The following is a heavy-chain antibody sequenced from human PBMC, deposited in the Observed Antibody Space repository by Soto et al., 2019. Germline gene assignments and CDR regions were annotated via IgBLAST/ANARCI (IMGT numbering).Heavy chain of an antibody. D-gene: IGHD3-10*01. J-gene: IGHJ2*01. Sequence: QHGGSLRLSCAASGFTVSSNYMSWVRQAPGKGLEWVSVIYSGGSTYYADSVKGRFTISRHNSKNTLYLQMNSLRAEDTAVYYCARGAPFLFPDGSGSYYKEWYFDLWGRGTLVTVSS. CDR2: IYSGGST. CDR1: GFTVSSNY. V-gene: IGHV3-66*01. CDR3: ARGAPFLFPDGSGSYYKEWYFDL.